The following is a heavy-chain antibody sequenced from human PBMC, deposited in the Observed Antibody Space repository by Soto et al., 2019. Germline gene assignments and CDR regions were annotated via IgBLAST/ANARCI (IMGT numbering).Heavy chain of an antibody. J-gene: IGHJ6*01. CDR3: ARGTFGYSSRWYDSCRYYYCMDV. CDR2: ISAYNGNT. Sequence: QVQLVQSGAEVKKPGASVKVSCKASGYTFTSYGISWVRQAPGQGLEWMGWISAYNGNTNYAQKLQGRVTMTTDTYTRTAYMELRILRSDDTAVYYCARGTFGYSSRWYDSCRYYYCMDVWGQGTTVTVS. CDR1: GYTFTSYG. V-gene: IGHV1-18*01. D-gene: IGHD6-13*01.